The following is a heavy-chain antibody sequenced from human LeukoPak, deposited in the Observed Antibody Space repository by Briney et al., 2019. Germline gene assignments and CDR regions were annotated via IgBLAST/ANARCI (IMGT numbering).Heavy chain of an antibody. V-gene: IGHV3-74*01. CDR1: GLTFSSYW. Sequence: GGSLRLSCAASGLTFSSYWMHWVRQAPGKGLVWVSRINTDGSTTNYADSVKGRFTISRDNAKDTLYLQMNSLRAEDTAVYYCAKDSGELLWGDYFDYWGQGTLVTVSS. D-gene: IGHD3-10*01. J-gene: IGHJ4*02. CDR3: AKDSGELLWGDYFDY. CDR2: INTDGSTT.